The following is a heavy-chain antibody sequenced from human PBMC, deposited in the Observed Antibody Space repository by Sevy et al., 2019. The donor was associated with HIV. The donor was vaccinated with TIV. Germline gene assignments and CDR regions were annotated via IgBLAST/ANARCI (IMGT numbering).Heavy chain of an antibody. CDR1: GFTFSSYW. J-gene: IGHJ6*02. Sequence: GGSLRLSCAASGFTFSSYWMSWVRQAPGKGLEWVANIKQDGSAKYYVDSVKGRFTISRDNAKNSLYLQMNSLRAEDTAVYYCARASPGVVVPAAIPYYYGMDVWGQGTTVTVSS. V-gene: IGHV3-7*03. CDR3: ARASPGVVVPAAIPYYYGMDV. CDR2: IKQDGSAK. D-gene: IGHD2-2*01.